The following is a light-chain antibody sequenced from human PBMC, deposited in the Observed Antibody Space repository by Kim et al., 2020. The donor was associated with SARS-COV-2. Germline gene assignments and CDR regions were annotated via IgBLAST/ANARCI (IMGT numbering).Light chain of an antibody. J-gene: IGKJ4*01. CDR3: QQRSNWPLT. CDR1: PSIISY. CDR2: DAS. Sequence: PGETATLAFRASPSIISYLAWYQQKPGQAPRLLIYDASNRAPGIPARFSGSGSGTDFTLTISSLEPEDFAVYYCQQRSNWPLTFGGGTKVDI. V-gene: IGKV3-11*01.